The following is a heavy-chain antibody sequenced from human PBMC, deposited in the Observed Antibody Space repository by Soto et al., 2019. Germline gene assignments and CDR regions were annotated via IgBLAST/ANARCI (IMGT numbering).Heavy chain of an antibody. CDR2: IYHSGII. V-gene: IGHV4-38-2*01. Sequence: NPSETLSLTCAVSDGSISSGYFWACVRQPRPPGKGLEWIGCIYHSGIIYYNKSLMIRVTMSVATSKNQFSLKLSSVTAADSASYYCGSTDNVGYYPYF. CDR1: DGSISSGYF. D-gene: IGHD3-3*01. CDR3: GSTDNVGYYPYF. J-gene: IGHJ4*01.